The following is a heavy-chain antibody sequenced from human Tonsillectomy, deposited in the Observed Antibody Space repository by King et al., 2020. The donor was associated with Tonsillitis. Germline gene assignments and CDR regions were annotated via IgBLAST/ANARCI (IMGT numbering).Heavy chain of an antibody. D-gene: IGHD3-22*01. CDR3: TTYYDSSGYLGV. CDR1: GFTFSNAW. CDR2: IKSKTDGGTT. V-gene: IGHV3-15*01. J-gene: IGHJ4*02. Sequence: VQLVESGGGLVKPGGSLRLSCAASGFTFSNAWMSWVRQAPGKGLEWVGRIKSKTDGGTTDYAAPVKGRFTISRDDSKNTLYLQMNSLKNEDTAVYYCTTYYDSSGYLGVWGQGTLVTVSS.